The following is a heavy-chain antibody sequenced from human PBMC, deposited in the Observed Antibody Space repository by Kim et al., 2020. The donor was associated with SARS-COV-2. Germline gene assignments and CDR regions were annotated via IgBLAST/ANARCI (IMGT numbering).Heavy chain of an antibody. CDR2: INAGNGNT. CDR3: ASWGLVPAANFFFDY. CDR1: GYTFTSYA. Sequence: ASVKVSCKASGYTFTSYAMHWVRQAPGQRLEWMGWINAGNGNTKYSQKFQGRVTITRDTSASTAYMELSSLRSEDTAVYYCASWGLVPAANFFFDYWGQGTLVTVSS. V-gene: IGHV1-3*01. J-gene: IGHJ4*02. D-gene: IGHD2-2*01.